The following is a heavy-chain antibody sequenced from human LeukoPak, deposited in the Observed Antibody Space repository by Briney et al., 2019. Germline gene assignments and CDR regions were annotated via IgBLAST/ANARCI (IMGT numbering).Heavy chain of an antibody. V-gene: IGHV3-7*01. J-gene: IGHJ4*02. CDR3: ARDPSSLRDSFDY. CDR1: GFTFSSYW. Sequence: PGGSLRLSCAASGFTFSSYWMNWVRQAPGKGLEWVANIKQGGSEKYYVDSVKGRFTISRDNAKNSLYLQMNSLRAEDTAVYYCARDPSSLRDSFDYWGQGTLVTVSS. CDR2: IKQGGSEK.